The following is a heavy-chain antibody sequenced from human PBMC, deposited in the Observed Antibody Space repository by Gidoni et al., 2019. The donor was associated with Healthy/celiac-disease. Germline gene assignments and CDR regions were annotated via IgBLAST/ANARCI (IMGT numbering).Heavy chain of an antibody. CDR1: GYSISSGYY. CDR2: IYHSGST. J-gene: IGHJ4*02. V-gene: IGHV4-38-2*02. CDR3: ARDLKEGGTTGFDY. D-gene: IGHD1-1*01. Sequence: QVQLQESGPGLVKPSETLSLTCTVSGYSISSGYYWGWIRQPPGKGLEWIGSIYHSGSTYYNPSLKSRVTISVDTSKNQFALKLSSVTAADTAVYYCARDLKEGGTTGFDYWGQGTQVTVSS.